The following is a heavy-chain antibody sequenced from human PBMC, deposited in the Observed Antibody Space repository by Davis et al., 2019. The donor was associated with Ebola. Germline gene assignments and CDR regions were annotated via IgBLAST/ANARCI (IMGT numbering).Heavy chain of an antibody. Sequence: GSLRLSCSVSGGSIGSHYWSWIRQPPGKGLEWIGYIYYSGSTNYNPSLKSRLTISLDTSNNQFSLNLGSVTAADTAVYYCARGYDSTERFAFDIWGQGTMVTVST. CDR3: ARGYDSTERFAFDI. J-gene: IGHJ3*02. CDR1: GGSIGSHY. CDR2: IYYSGST. D-gene: IGHD3-22*01. V-gene: IGHV4-59*11.